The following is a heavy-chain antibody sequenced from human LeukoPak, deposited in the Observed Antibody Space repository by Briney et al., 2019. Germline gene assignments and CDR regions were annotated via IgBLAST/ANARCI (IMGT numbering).Heavy chain of an antibody. CDR1: GDTFSAYT. D-gene: IGHD2-21*02. J-gene: IGHJ4*02. CDR2: INPLLDVE. CDR3: ARVSATAEGIDY. V-gene: IGHV1-69*02. Sequence: SVKVSCKTSGDTFSAYTIAWVRQDPGQGLEWMGRINPLLDVEDYAEKFQGRVTMTADRSTKTAYMELRNLKSEDTAVYYCARVSATAEGIDYWGQGTLVTVSS.